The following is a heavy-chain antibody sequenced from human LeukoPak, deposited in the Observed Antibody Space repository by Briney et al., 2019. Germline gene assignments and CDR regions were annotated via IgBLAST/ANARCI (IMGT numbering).Heavy chain of an antibody. Sequence: SETLSLTCTVSGGSISSYYWSWIRQPAGKGLEWIGRIYTSGSTNYNLSLKGRVTMSVDTSKNQFSLKLSSVTAADTAVYYCAREDYDFWSGYPEAEYYYYMDVWGKGTTVTVSS. J-gene: IGHJ6*03. CDR1: GGSISSYY. V-gene: IGHV4-4*07. CDR3: AREDYDFWSGYPEAEYYYYMDV. CDR2: IYTSGST. D-gene: IGHD3-3*01.